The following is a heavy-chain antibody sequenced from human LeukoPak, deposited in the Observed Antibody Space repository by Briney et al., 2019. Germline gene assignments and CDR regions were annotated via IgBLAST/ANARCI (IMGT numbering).Heavy chain of an antibody. CDR3: ARESFSYGDYAFDY. D-gene: IGHD4-17*01. CDR2: IYYSGST. V-gene: IGHV4-59*11. J-gene: IGHJ4*02. Sequence: SETLSLTCTVSGGSISSHYWSWIRQPPGKGLEWIGYIYYSGSTNYNPSLKSRVTISVDTSKNQFSLKLSSVTAADTAVYYCARESFSYGDYAFDYWGQGTLVTVSS. CDR1: GGSISSHY.